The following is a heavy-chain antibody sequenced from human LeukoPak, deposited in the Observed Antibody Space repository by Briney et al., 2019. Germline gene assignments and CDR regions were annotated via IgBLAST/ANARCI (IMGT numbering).Heavy chain of an antibody. Sequence: PGGSLRLSCAASGFAFSNFAMHWVRQAPGKGLEWVSAIRGDGATKFYADSVKGRFTVSRDNSKNTVYLQMNSLRAEDTAVYYCAKDQYRDYFRGADYWGQGTLVTVSS. V-gene: IGHV3-23*01. CDR2: IRGDGATK. CDR3: AKDQYRDYFRGADY. CDR1: GFAFSNFA. J-gene: IGHJ4*02. D-gene: IGHD2/OR15-2a*01.